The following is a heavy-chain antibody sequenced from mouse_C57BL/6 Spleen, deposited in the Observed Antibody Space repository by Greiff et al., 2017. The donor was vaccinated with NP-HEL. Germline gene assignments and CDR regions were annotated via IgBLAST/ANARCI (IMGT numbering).Heavy chain of an antibody. CDR2: IYPGDGDT. CDR3: ARGGDGYSYWYFDV. Sequence: VQLQQSGPELVKPGASVKISCKASGYAFSSSWMNWVKQRPGKGLEWIGRIYPGDGDTNYNGKFKGKATLTADKSSSTAYMQLSSLTSEDSAVYFCARGGDGYSYWYFDVWGTGTTVTVSS. V-gene: IGHV1-82*01. CDR1: GYAFSSSW. D-gene: IGHD2-3*01. J-gene: IGHJ1*03.